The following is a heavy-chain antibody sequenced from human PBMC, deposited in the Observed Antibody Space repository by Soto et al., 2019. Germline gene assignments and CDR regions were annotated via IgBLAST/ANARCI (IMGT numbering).Heavy chain of an antibody. CDR3: AKDPEYSSGRPTDY. CDR1: GFTFSSYA. CDR2: ISGSGGST. Sequence: EVQLLESGGGLVQPGGSLRLSCAASGFTFSSYAMSWVRQAPGKGLEWVSAISGSGGSTYYADSVKGRFTISRDNSKNTLYLQMNSLGAEDTAVYYCAKDPEYSSGRPTDYWGQGTLVTVSS. J-gene: IGHJ4*02. D-gene: IGHD6-19*01. V-gene: IGHV3-23*01.